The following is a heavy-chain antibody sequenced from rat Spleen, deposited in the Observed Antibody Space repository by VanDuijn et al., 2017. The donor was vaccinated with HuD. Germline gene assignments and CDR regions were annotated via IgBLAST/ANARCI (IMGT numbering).Heavy chain of an antibody. CDR1: GFTFSSYD. Sequence: EVQLVESGGGLVQPGRSLKLSCAASGFTFSSYDMAWVRQAPTKGLEWVASISPSGGSTYYRDSMKGRFTVSRENAKSTLYFLIDSLRSEDTATYYCTRDWSGSSDYWGQGVMVTVSS. V-gene: IGHV5-27*01. CDR3: TRDWSGSSDY. CDR2: ISPSGGST. D-gene: IGHD4-2*01. J-gene: IGHJ2*01.